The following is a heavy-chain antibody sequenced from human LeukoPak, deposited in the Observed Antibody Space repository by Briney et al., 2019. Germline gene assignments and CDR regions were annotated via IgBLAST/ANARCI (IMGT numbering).Heavy chain of an antibody. CDR1: GSTFDDYA. V-gene: IGHV3-43D*03. Sequence: GGSLRLSCAASGSTFDDYAMHWVRQAPGEGLEWVSLISWDGGSTYYADSVKGRFTISRDNSKNSLYLQMNSLRAEDTALYYCAKDQSPGYCSSTSCFPPPSIDYWGQGTLVTVSS. D-gene: IGHD2-2*01. CDR3: AKDQSPGYCSSTSCFPPPSIDY. J-gene: IGHJ4*02. CDR2: ISWDGGST.